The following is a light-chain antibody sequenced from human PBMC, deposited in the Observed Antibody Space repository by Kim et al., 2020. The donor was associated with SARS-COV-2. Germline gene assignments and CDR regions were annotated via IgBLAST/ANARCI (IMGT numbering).Light chain of an antibody. CDR2: GAS. J-gene: IGKJ2*01. CDR1: QSVGSSY. Sequence: EIVLTQSPGTLSLSPGERATLSCRASQSVGSSYLAWFRQKPGQAPRLLIYGASSRATGILDRFSGSGSGTDFSLTISRLEPEDFAVYFCQQYGNSPRTFGQGTKLEI. CDR3: QQYGNSPRT. V-gene: IGKV3-20*01.